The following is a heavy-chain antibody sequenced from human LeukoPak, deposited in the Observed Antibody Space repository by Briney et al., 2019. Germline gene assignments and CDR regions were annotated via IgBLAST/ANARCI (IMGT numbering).Heavy chain of an antibody. Sequence: GGSLRLSCAASGFTFDDYAMHWVRHAPGKGLEWVSGISWNSGSIGYADSVKGRFTISRDNAKNSLYLQMNSLRAEDTALYYCAKDSGLYFDLWGRGTLVTVSS. D-gene: IGHD3-22*01. V-gene: IGHV3-9*01. CDR2: ISWNSGSI. CDR1: GFTFDDYA. J-gene: IGHJ2*01. CDR3: AKDSGLYFDL.